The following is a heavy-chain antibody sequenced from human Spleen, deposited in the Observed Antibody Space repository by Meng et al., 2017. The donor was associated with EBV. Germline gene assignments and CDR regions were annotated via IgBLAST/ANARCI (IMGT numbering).Heavy chain of an antibody. J-gene: IGHJ4*02. V-gene: IGHV4-30-4*01. D-gene: IGHD3-22*01. Sequence: QQSGPGLVKPFQTLSPTCAVSGGSISSGGYYWSWLRQPPGKRLEWIGYIYTSGSTYYNPSLKSRPTISLDMSKNQFSLQLRSVTAADTAVYYCARAAYDVSGYFDYWGQGTLVTVSS. CDR3: ARAAYDVSGYFDY. CDR2: IYTSGST. CDR1: GGSISSGGYY.